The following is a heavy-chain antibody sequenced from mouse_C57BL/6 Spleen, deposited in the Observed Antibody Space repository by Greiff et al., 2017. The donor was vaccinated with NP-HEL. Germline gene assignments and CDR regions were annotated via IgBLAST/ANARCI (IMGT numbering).Heavy chain of an antibody. V-gene: IGHV1-82*01. CDR2: IYPGDGDP. CDR3: ARSGVTTVVAKGWYFDV. Sequence: VQLVESGPELVKPGASVKISCKASGYAFRSSWMNWVKQRPGRGLEWIGRIYPGDGDPNYNGKFKGKATLTADKSSSTAYMQLSSLTAEDSAVYFCARSGVTTVVAKGWYFDVRGTGTTVTVSS. CDR1: GYAFRSSW. J-gene: IGHJ1*03. D-gene: IGHD1-1*01.